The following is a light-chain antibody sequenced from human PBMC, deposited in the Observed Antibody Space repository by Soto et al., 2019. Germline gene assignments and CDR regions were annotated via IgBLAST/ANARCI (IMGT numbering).Light chain of an antibody. CDR2: DAS. J-gene: IGKJ1*01. CDR3: QQYNSYPGT. V-gene: IGKV1-5*01. CDR1: QSISSW. Sequence: DIQMTQSPSTLSASVGDRVTITCRASQSISSWLAWYQQKPVKAPKLLIYDASSLEIGVPSRFSGSGSGTEFPLTISSLQHDDFATYYCQQYNSYPGTFGQGTKVEIK.